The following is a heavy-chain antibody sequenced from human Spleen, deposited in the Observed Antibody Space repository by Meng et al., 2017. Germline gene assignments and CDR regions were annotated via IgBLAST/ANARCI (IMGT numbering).Heavy chain of an antibody. J-gene: IGHJ5*02. CDR3: ARDEYYDYMWGSLDP. CDR2: ISYDGSKK. V-gene: IGHV3-30-3*01. CDR1: GFTFSTYT. Sequence: GESLKISCAASGFTFSTYTIHWVRQAPGKGLEWVAVISYDGSKKYYADSVKGRFTISRDNSKNTLYLQMNSLRAEDTAKYYCARDEYYDYMWGSLDPWGQGTLVTVSS. D-gene: IGHD3-16*01.